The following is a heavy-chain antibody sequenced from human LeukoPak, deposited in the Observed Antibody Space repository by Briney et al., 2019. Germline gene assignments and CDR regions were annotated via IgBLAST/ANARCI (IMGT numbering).Heavy chain of an antibody. CDR1: GFTFSSYS. D-gene: IGHD2-15*01. V-gene: IGHV3-21*01. CDR3: ARDVYCSGGSCYPPLFDY. J-gene: IGHJ4*02. Sequence: PGGSLRLSCAASGFTFSSYSMNWVRQAPAKGLEWVSSISSSSSYIYYADSVKGRFTIPRDNAKDSLYLQMNSLRAEDTAVYYCARDVYCSGGSCYPPLFDYWGQGTLVTVSS. CDR2: ISSSSSYI.